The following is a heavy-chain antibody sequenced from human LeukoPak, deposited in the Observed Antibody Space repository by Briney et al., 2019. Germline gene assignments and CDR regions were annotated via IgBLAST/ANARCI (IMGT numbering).Heavy chain of an antibody. CDR3: ARDVGGWYDY. CDR1: GFAFSSYA. J-gene: IGHJ4*02. CDR2: ISYDGSNK. D-gene: IGHD6-19*01. V-gene: IGHV3-30-3*01. Sequence: GGSLRLSCAASGFAFSSYAMHWVRQAPGKGLEWVAVISYDGSNKYYADSVKGRFTISRDNSKNTLYLQMNSLRAEDTAVYYCARDVGGWYDYWGQGTLVTVSS.